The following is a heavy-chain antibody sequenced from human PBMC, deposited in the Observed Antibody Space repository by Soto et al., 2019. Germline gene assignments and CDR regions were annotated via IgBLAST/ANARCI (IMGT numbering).Heavy chain of an antibody. D-gene: IGHD2-15*01. CDR2: IIPVLGVE. Sequence: SVKVSCKASGGSFSSYIVSLVRQAPGQGLEWMGRIIPVLGVEYYAQKFQGRVTMTTDTSTSTAYMELRSLRSDDAAVYYCARWAPVRQGCSGGSCYLGKFYGMDVWGQGTTVTVS. J-gene: IGHJ6*02. CDR1: GGSFSSYI. V-gene: IGHV1-69*02. CDR3: ARWAPVRQGCSGGSCYLGKFYGMDV.